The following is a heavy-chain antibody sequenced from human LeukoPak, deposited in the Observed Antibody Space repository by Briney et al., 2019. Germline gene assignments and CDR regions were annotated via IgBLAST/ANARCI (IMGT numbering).Heavy chain of an antibody. CDR1: AFSFSKFA. J-gene: IGHJ3*01. Sequence: GGSLRLSCAASAFSFSKFALIWVRQAPGKGLEWVSAITANGSYTLYADAVKGRFTVSRDNSKNTLYLQINSPRPEDTAMYYCAKDPNGDYIGAFDFWGQGTMVTVSS. D-gene: IGHD4-17*01. V-gene: IGHV3-23*01. CDR3: AKDPNGDYIGAFDF. CDR2: ITANGSYT.